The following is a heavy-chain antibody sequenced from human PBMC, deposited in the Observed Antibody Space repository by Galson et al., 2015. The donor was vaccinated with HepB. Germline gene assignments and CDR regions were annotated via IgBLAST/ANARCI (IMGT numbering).Heavy chain of an antibody. CDR1: GYPFTGNF. CDR2: INPNNGGT. CDR3: ARKGGFAWFFDF. V-gene: IGHV1-2*06. Sequence: SVKVSCKASGYPFTGNFMHWVRQAPGQGLEWMGRINPNNGGTDYAQNFQGRVTMTRDTSIRTAYMELRSLRSDDTAVYYCARKGGFAWFFDFRGQGTLVTVAS. D-gene: IGHD3-9*01. J-gene: IGHJ4*02.